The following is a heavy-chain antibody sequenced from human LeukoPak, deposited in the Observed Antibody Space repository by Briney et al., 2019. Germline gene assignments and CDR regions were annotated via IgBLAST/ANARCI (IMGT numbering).Heavy chain of an antibody. CDR2: IYHTGST. V-gene: IGHV4-59*02. D-gene: IGHD7-27*01. J-gene: IGHJ4*02. CDR1: GGSVSDYY. Sequence: SETLSLTCTISGGSVSDYYWSWIRQSPGKGLEWIGYIYHTGSTSYSPSLKSRVTISADTSQNQFSLKLSSVTAADTAAYYCASRKLGNDYWGQGTLVTVSS. CDR3: ASRKLGNDY.